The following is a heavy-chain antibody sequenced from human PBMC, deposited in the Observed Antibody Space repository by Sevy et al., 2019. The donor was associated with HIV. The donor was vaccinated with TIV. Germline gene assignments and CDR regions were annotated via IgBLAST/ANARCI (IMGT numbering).Heavy chain of an antibody. D-gene: IGHD5-12*01. CDR1: GFTFSSYA. CDR2: ISYDGSNK. Sequence: GGSLRLSCAASGFTFSSYAMHWVRQAPGKGLEWVAVISYDGSNKYYADSVKGRFTISRDNSKNTRNLQMNSLRAEDTAVYYCARGAGDGYTGDAFDIWGQGTMVTVSS. V-gene: IGHV3-30-3*01. J-gene: IGHJ3*02. CDR3: ARGAGDGYTGDAFDI.